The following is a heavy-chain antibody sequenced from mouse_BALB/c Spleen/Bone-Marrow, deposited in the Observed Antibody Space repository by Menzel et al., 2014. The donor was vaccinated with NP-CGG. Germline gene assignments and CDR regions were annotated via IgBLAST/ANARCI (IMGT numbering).Heavy chain of an antibody. J-gene: IGHJ3*01. CDR1: GFTFSDYY. D-gene: IGHD1-1*01. Sequence: DVKLVESGGGLVKPGGSLKLSCAASGFTFSDYYMYWVRQTPEKRLEWVATISDGGSYTYYPDSVKGRFTTSRDNAKNNLYLQMSSLKSEDTAMYYCANYYGSTWFAYWGQGTLVTVSA. V-gene: IGHV5-4*02. CDR3: ANYYGSTWFAY. CDR2: ISDGGSYT.